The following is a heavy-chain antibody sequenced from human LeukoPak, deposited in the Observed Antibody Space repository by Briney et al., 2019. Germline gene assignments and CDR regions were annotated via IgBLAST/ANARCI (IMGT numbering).Heavy chain of an antibody. CDR2: MNPKSGGT. D-gene: IGHD5-24*01. CDR3: ACEGGYNYGY. Sequence: ASVKVSCKASGYPFSDYYMHWVRQAPGQGLEWMGWMNPKSGGTNYAQKFQGRVTMTRDTSITTAYMELSGLRSDDTAVYYCACEGGYNYGYWGQGTLVTVSS. J-gene: IGHJ4*02. CDR1: GYPFSDYY. V-gene: IGHV1-2*02.